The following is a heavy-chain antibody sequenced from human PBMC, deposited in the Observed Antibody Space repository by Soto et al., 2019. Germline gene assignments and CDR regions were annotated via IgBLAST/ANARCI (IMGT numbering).Heavy chain of an antibody. V-gene: IGHV4-39*01. CDR3: ARPSTVTTSDYYYMDV. CDR1: GGSISSSSYY. D-gene: IGHD4-17*01. CDR2: IYYSGST. J-gene: IGHJ6*03. Sequence: SETLSLTCTVSGGSISSSSYYWGWIRQPPGKGLERIGSIYYSGSTYYNPSLKSRVTISVDTSKNQFSLKLSSVTAAGTAVYYCARPSTVTTSDYYYMDVWGKGTTVTVSS.